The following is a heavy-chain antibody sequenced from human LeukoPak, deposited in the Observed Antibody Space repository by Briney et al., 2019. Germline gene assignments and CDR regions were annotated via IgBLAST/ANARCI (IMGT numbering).Heavy chain of an antibody. CDR2: IIPIFGTA. D-gene: IGHD6-13*01. CDR1: GGTFSSYA. CDR3: ASPGIAAAFASWYFDL. J-gene: IGHJ2*01. V-gene: IGHV1-69*05. Sequence: VASVKVSCKASGGTFSSYAISWVRQAPGQGLEWMGGIIPIFGTANYAQKFQGRVTITTDESTSTASMELSSLRSEDTAVYYCASPGIAAAFASWYFDLWGRGTLVTVSS.